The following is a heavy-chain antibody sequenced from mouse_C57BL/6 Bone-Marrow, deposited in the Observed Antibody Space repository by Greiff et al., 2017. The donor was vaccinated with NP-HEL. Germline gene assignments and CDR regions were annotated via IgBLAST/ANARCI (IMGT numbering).Heavy chain of an antibody. CDR3: ARNRDYGWDWFAY. CDR2: IWSGGST. J-gene: IGHJ3*01. CDR1: GFSLTSYG. D-gene: IGHD2-2*01. Sequence: VKLVESGPGLVQPSQSLSITCTVSGFSLTSYGVHWVRQSPGKGLEWLGVIWSGGSTDYNAAFISRLSISKDNSKSQVFFKMNSLQADDTAIYYCARNRDYGWDWFAYWGQGTLVTVSA. V-gene: IGHV2-2*01.